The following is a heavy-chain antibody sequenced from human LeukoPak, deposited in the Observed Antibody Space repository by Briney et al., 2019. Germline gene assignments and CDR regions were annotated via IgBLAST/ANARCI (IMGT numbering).Heavy chain of an antibody. J-gene: IGHJ4*02. V-gene: IGHV3-21*01. Sequence: GGSLRLSCAASGFTFSYSSMNWVRQAPGKGREWVSSISSSTGYIYYADSVKGRFTISRDNAKNSLYLQMNSLRAEDTAVYYCARGNTAMVRSYFDYWGLGTLVTVSS. D-gene: IGHD5-18*01. CDR2: ISSSTGYI. CDR3: ARGNTAMVRSYFDY. CDR1: GFTFSYSS.